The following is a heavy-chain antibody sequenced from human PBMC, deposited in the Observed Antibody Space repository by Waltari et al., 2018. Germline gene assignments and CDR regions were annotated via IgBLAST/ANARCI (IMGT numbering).Heavy chain of an antibody. CDR1: GGSISSHY. CDR2: IYYSGST. CDR3: ARGRGGFDP. D-gene: IGHD3-16*01. V-gene: IGHV4-59*11. J-gene: IGHJ5*02. Sequence: QLQESGPGLVKPSETLSLTCTVSGGSISSHYWSWIRQPPGKGLEWIGYIYYSGSTNYNPSLKSRVTISVDTSKNQFSLKLSSVTAADTAVYYCARGRGGFDPWGQGTLVTVSS.